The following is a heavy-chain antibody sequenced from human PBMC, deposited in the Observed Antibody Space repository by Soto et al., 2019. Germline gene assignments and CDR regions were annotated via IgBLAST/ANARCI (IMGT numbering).Heavy chain of an antibody. Sequence: QLQLQESGPGLVKPSETLSLTCTVSGGSISSSSYYWGWIRQPPGKGLEWIGSIYYSGSTYYNPSLKSRVTISVDTSKNQFSLKLSSVTAADTAVYYCARQPDYYDSSGYYPLGFDYWGQGTLVTVSS. V-gene: IGHV4-39*01. J-gene: IGHJ4*02. CDR1: GGSISSSSYY. CDR3: ARQPDYYDSSGYYPLGFDY. D-gene: IGHD3-22*01. CDR2: IYYSGST.